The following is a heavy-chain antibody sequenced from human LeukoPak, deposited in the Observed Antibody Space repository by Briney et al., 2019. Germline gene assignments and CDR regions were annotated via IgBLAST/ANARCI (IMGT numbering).Heavy chain of an antibody. CDR1: GYSFTSYW. CDR2: IYPGDSDT. J-gene: IGHJ4*02. D-gene: IGHD5-24*01. CDR3: ARLGKGEMATELDY. Sequence: GESLKISCKGSGYSFTSYWLCWVRPMPGKGLEWMGIIYPGDSDTRYCPSFQGQVTLSADKSISTAYLQWSSLKASDTAMYYCARLGKGEMATELDYWGQGTLVSVSS. V-gene: IGHV5-51*01.